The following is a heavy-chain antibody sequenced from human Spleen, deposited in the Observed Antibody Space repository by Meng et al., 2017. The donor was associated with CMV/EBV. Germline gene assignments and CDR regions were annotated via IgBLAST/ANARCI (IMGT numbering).Heavy chain of an antibody. CDR2: IKQDGSEK. CDR3: ARSGSEATEYRYYGMDI. CDR1: GFTFSNYW. J-gene: IGHJ6*02. Sequence: GGSLRLSCAASGFTFSNYWMSWVRQAPGKGLEWVANIKQDGSEKYYVDSVKGRFTISRANSKSTLYLQMNRLRPEDTAVYYCARSGSEATEYRYYGMDIWGRGTTVTVSS. V-gene: IGHV3-7*01. D-gene: IGHD2-2*01.